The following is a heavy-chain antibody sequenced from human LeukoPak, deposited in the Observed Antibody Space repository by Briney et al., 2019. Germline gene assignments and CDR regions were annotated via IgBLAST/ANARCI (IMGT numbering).Heavy chain of an antibody. V-gene: IGHV1-2*02. CDR1: GYTFTGYY. Sequence: DSVKLSCTASGYTFTGYYMHWVRQAPGQGLEWMGWINPNSGGTNYAQKFQGRVTMTRTTSINLSYMERSRLTSDDTAGYYGAITVYREIWGQGTVVSV. D-gene: IGHD2-8*01. J-gene: IGHJ4*02. CDR3: AITVYREI. CDR2: INPNSGGT.